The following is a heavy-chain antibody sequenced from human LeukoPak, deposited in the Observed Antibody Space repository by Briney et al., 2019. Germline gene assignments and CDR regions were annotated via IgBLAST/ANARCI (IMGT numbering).Heavy chain of an antibody. Sequence: GGSLRLSCAASGFTFSSYAMNWVRQAPGKGLEWLSPYCGCCGSKLYADSVEGLFPISRENSKNTVYVQIHSVRAEHAAIYHCATLTSAAGVYGVDVCGQGTAVTVSS. V-gene: IGHV3-23*01. CDR3: ATLTSAAGVYGVDV. D-gene: IGHD4/OR15-4a*01. CDR2: YCGCCGSK. CDR1: GFTFSSYA. J-gene: IGHJ6*02.